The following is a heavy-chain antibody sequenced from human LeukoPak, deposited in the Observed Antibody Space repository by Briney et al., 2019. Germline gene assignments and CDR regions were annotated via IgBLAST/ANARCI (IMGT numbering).Heavy chain of an antibody. V-gene: IGHV1-18*01. CDR1: GYSFTSYA. Sequence: ASVKVSCKASGYSFTSYAITWVRQAPGQGLEWMGWISAYNGNTNYAQKLQGRVTMTTDTSTSTAYMELRSLRSDDTAVYYCARDRYYDSSGYRDYWGQGTLVTVSS. J-gene: IGHJ4*02. CDR2: ISAYNGNT. CDR3: ARDRYYDSSGYRDY. D-gene: IGHD3-22*01.